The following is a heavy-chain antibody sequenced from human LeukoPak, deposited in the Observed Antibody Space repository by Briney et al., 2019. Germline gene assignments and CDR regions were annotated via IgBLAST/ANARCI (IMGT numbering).Heavy chain of an antibody. CDR3: ARGYDFWTGAFDI. V-gene: IGHV4-30-4*01. D-gene: IGHD3-3*01. CDR1: GGSINSGDYS. Sequence: PSETLSLTCTVSGGSINSGDYSCSWIRQPPGKGLEWIGYIYYSGSIYYNPSLKSRVTISVDTSKNQFSLKLSSVPAADTAVYYCARGYDFWTGAFDIWGQGTMVTVSS. J-gene: IGHJ3*02. CDR2: IYYSGSI.